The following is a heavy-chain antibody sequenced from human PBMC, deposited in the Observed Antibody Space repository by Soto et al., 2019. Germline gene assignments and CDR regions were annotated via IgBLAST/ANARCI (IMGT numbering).Heavy chain of an antibody. D-gene: IGHD6-6*01. J-gene: IGHJ4*02. Sequence: GGSLRLSCAASGFTFSNAWMSWVRQAPGKGLEWVGRMKSKTDGGTTDYAAQVKGRFTITRDDSKNTLYLQMNSLKPEDTAVYYCTTDILDGYSSSPFDYGGQGTLVTVSS. V-gene: IGHV3-15*01. CDR3: TTDILDGYSSSPFDY. CDR1: GFTFSNAW. CDR2: MKSKTDGGTT.